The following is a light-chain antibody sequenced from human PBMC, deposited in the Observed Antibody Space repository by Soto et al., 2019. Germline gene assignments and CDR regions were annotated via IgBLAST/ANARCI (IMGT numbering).Light chain of an antibody. V-gene: IGKV3-20*01. Sequence: EIVLTQFPGTLSMSPGDRVTLSCRASQSVANSYLAWYQQKPGQAPRLVIFDASRRPTGIPDRFSGSRSGTDFTLTISRLEPEDFAVDYCQQYSRLPQTFGQGTKLDLK. CDR2: DAS. J-gene: IGKJ2*01. CDR3: QQYSRLPQT. CDR1: QSVANSY.